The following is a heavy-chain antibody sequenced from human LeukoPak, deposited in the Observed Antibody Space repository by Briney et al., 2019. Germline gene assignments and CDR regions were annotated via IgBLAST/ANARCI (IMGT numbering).Heavy chain of an antibody. CDR2: ISSSSTYI. CDR3: ARAYGGYNWSDP. J-gene: IGHJ5*02. Sequence: GGSLRLSCAASGFSFSSYSMNWVRQAPGKGLEWVSSISSSSTYIYYADSVKGRFTISRDNAKNSLYLQMKSLRAEDTAVYYCARAYGGYNWSDPWGQGTLVIVSS. D-gene: IGHD4-23*01. CDR1: GFSFSSYS. V-gene: IGHV3-21*01.